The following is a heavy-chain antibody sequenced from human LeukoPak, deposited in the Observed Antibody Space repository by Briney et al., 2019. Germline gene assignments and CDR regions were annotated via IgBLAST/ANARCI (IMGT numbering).Heavy chain of an antibody. Sequence: PSETLSLTCTVSGGSISSSSYYWGWIREPPGKGLEWIGSIYYSGSTYYNPSLKSRVTISVDTSKNQFSLKLSSVTAADTAVYYCARLLLNVEMATISLFDYWGQGTLVTVSS. CDR2: IYYSGST. CDR3: ARLLLNVEMATISLFDY. J-gene: IGHJ4*02. CDR1: GGSISSSSYY. V-gene: IGHV4-39*01. D-gene: IGHD5-24*01.